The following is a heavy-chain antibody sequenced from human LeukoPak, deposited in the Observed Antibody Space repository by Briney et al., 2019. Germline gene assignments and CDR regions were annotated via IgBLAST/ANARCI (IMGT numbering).Heavy chain of an antibody. D-gene: IGHD6-19*01. CDR3: ARARYSYSSGWYA. CDR1: GFTFSNYW. Sequence: PGGSLRLSCAASGFTFSNYWMHWVRQAPGKGLVWVSRINSDGSSTTYADSVKGRFTISRDNAKNTLYLQMNSPRAEDTAVYYCARARYSYSSGWYAWGQGTLVTVSS. V-gene: IGHV3-74*01. CDR2: INSDGSST. J-gene: IGHJ4*02.